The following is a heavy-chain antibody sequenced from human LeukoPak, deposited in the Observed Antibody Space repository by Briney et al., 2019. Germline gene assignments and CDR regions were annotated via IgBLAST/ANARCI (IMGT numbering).Heavy chain of an antibody. D-gene: IGHD3-3*01. J-gene: IGHJ4*02. CDR1: GGSISRGGYY. CDR2: IYYSGST. Sequence: SETLSLTCTVSGGSISRGGYYWSWIRQHPGKGLEWIGYIYYSGSTYYNPSLKSRVTISVDTSKNQFSLKLSSVTAADTAVYYCARTSYDFWSGYPHPFDYWGQGTLVTVSS. V-gene: IGHV4-31*03. CDR3: ARTSYDFWSGYPHPFDY.